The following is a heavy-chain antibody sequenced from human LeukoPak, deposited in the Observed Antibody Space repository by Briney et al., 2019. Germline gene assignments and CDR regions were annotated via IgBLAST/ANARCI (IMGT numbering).Heavy chain of an antibody. Sequence: GGSQRLSCAASAFTFSSYAMHWVRQAPGKGIQWVALVSYDGDNKYYADSVKGRFTISRDNSKNTLYVQMNSLRTEDTAVYYCAKDGGSTWYEYFQHWGQGTLVTVSS. CDR2: VSYDGDNK. CDR1: AFTFSSYA. J-gene: IGHJ1*01. D-gene: IGHD6-13*01. V-gene: IGHV3-30*01. CDR3: AKDGGSTWYEYFQH.